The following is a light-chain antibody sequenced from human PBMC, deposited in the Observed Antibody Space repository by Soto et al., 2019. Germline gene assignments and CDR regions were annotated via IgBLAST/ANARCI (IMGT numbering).Light chain of an antibody. J-gene: IGLJ1*01. CDR3: ASYAGGNQV. CDR2: EVT. CDR1: GSDVGGYNF. V-gene: IGLV2-8*01. Sequence: QSALTQPPSASGSPGQSVTISCTGTGSDVGGYNFVSWYQHHPGKAPKLMIYEVTRRPSGVPDRFSGSKSANTASLTVSGLLAEDQAPYYCASYAGGNQVFGTGTKVTV.